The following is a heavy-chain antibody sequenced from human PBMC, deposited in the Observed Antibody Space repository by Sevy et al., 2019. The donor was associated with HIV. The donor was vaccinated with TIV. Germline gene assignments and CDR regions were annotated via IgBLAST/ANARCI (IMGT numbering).Heavy chain of an antibody. CDR3: TRAIRDYYDSWWNGMDV. CDR2: IRSKAYGGTT. Sequence: GGSLRLSCIASGFTFGDYAMSWVRQAPGKGLEWVGFIRSKAYGGTTEYAASVKGRFTISRDDSKSIAYLQMNSLKTEDTAVYYCTRAIRDYYDSWWNGMDVWGQGTTVTVSS. CDR1: GFTFGDYA. V-gene: IGHV3-49*04. D-gene: IGHD3-22*01. J-gene: IGHJ6*02.